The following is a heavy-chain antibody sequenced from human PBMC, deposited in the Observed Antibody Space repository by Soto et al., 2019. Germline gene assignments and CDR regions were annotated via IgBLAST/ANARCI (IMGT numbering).Heavy chain of an antibody. Sequence: EVQLVESGGGLVQPGGSLRLSCAASGFTFSDYALNWVRHAPGEGLEWISYISSSSSTIYFADSLKGRFTISRHNAKNSLSLQMNSLRDEETAVYYCASTLQYCTSTSCHPLGRFDFWGQGTLVTVSS. CDR1: GFTFSDYA. J-gene: IGHJ4*02. CDR3: ASTLQYCTSTSCHPLGRFDF. D-gene: IGHD2-2*01. V-gene: IGHV3-48*02. CDR2: ISSSSSTI.